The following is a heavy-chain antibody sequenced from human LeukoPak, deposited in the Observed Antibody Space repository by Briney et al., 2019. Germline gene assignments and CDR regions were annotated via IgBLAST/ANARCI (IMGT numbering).Heavy chain of an antibody. Sequence: ASVTVSCKGSGYTFTRYPMHWVRQAPGQRLEWMGLINPGNGNIKYSQKFQGRVFITRDTSASTAYMELSSLRSEDSAVYYCASWAGTAAGDFSGPLDYWGQGTLVTVSS. CDR1: GYTFTRYP. V-gene: IGHV1-3*01. D-gene: IGHD2-15*01. CDR3: ASWAGTAAGDFSGPLDY. J-gene: IGHJ4*02. CDR2: INPGNGNI.